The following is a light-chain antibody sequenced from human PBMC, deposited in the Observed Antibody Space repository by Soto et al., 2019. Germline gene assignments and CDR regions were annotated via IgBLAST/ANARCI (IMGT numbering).Light chain of an antibody. J-gene: IGLJ1*01. CDR2: GDN. Sequence: QSVLTQPPSASGTPGQTVTISCSVSSSNIGTNPINWYQQFPGTAPKVLIFGDNQRPSGVPDRFSGSKSGTSASLAMSGLQSEDEADYFCEAWDDSLNGYVFGTGTKVTLL. CDR3: EAWDDSLNGYV. CDR1: SSNIGTNP. V-gene: IGLV1-44*01.